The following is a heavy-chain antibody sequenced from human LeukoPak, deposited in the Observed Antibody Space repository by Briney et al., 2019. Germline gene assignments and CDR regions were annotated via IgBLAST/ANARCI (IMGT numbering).Heavy chain of an antibody. CDR1: GGSITGSSYY. D-gene: IGHD5-18*01. J-gene: IGHJ4*02. CDR3: ARRRASYVVQYYFDY. Sequence: SETLSLTCTVSGGSITGSSYYWGWIRQPPGKGLAWIGSIYYSGSTYYNPSLKSRVTISVDTSKNQFSLKLSSVTAADTAVYYCARRRASYVVQYYFDYWGQGTLVTVSS. CDR2: IYYSGST. V-gene: IGHV4-39*07.